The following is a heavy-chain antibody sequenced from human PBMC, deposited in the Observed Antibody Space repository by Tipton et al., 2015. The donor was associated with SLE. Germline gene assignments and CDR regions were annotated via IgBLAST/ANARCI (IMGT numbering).Heavy chain of an antibody. D-gene: IGHD3-9*01. J-gene: IGHJ4*02. CDR2: ISSSGSTI. V-gene: IGHV3-48*01. CDR3: AKGEGGGGPRYFDWLDY. Sequence: SLRLSCAASGFTFSSYAMSWVRQAPGKGLERVSYISSSGSTIYYADSVKGRFSISRDNSKNTLYLQMNSLRAEDTAVYYCAKGEGGGGPRYFDWLDYWGQGTLVTVSS. CDR1: GFTFSSYA.